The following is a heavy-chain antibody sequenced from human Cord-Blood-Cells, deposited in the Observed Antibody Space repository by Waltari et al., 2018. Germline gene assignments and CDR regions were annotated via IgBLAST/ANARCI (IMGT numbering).Heavy chain of an antibody. CDR3: ARGSAVLLWFGESDAFDI. D-gene: IGHD3-10*01. CDR2: INHSGST. J-gene: IGHJ3*02. Sequence: QVQLQQSGAGLLKPSETLSLTCAVYGGSFSGYYWSWIRQPPGKGLEWIGEINHSGSTNYNPSLKSRVTISVDTSKNQFSLKLSSVTAADTAVYYCARGSAVLLWFGESDAFDIWGQGTMVTVSS. CDR1: GGSFSGYY. V-gene: IGHV4-34*01.